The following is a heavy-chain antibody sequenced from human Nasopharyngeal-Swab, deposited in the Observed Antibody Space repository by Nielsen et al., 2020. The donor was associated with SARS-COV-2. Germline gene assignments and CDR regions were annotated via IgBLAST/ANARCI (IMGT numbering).Heavy chain of an antibody. D-gene: IGHD1-26*01. V-gene: IGHV3-74*01. J-gene: IGHJ4*02. Sequence: ETLSLTCAASGFTFTSYWMHWVRQVPGKGLVWVSRINTDGTTTTYADSVKGRFTISRDNAKNTLYLQMNNLRVEDTGVYYCVRAGYSGTYGLFDYWGQGTLVTVSS. CDR1: GFTFTSYW. CDR2: INTDGTTT. CDR3: VRAGYSGTYGLFDY.